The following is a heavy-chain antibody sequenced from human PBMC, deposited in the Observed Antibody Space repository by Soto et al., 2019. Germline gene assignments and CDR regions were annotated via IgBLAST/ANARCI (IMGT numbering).Heavy chain of an antibody. Sequence: QVQLQQWGAGLLKPSETLSLTCAVYGGSFSGYYWSWIRQPPGKGLEWIGEINHSGSTNYNPSLKSRVTISVDTSKNQFSLKLSSVTAADTAVYYCARVKGCSGGSCYRGKKNWFDPWGQGTLVTVSS. V-gene: IGHV4-34*01. J-gene: IGHJ5*02. D-gene: IGHD2-15*01. CDR1: GGSFSGYY. CDR3: ARVKGCSGGSCYRGKKNWFDP. CDR2: INHSGST.